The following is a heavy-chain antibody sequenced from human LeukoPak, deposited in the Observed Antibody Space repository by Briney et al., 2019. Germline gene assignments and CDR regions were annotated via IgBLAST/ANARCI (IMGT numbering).Heavy chain of an antibody. CDR2: ISGSGGST. CDR3: AKWPVAYYYGSGSHNWFDP. CDR1: GFTFSSYG. D-gene: IGHD3-10*01. Sequence: GGTLRLSCAASGFTFSSYGMSWVRQAPGKGLEWVSAISGSGGSTYYADSVKGRFTISRDNSKNTLYLQMNSLRAEDTAVYYCAKWPVAYYYGSGSHNWFDPWGQGTLVTVSS. V-gene: IGHV3-23*01. J-gene: IGHJ5*02.